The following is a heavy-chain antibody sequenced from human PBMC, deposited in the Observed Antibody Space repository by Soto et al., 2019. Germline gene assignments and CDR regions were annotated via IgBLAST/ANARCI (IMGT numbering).Heavy chain of an antibody. J-gene: IGHJ2*01. CDR3: ARDPSKPAPGYSSSWYDWYFDL. CDR2: ISYDGSNK. D-gene: IGHD6-13*01. CDR1: GFTFSRYA. Sequence: WGSLRLSCAASGFTFSRYAMHWGRQAPGKGLEWVALISYDGSNKYYAASVKGRFTVSRDNSENTLYLQMNSLRAGDTAVYYCARDPSKPAPGYSSSWYDWYFDLWGRGTLVTVSS. V-gene: IGHV3-30*01.